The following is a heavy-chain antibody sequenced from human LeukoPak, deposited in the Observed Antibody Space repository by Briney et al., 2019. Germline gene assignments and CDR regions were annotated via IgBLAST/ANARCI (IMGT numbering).Heavy chain of an antibody. Sequence: ASVKVSCKASGYTFTSYGISWVRQAPGQGLEWMGWISAYNGNTNYAQKLQGRVTMTTDTSTSTAYMELRSLRSDDTAVYYCAREVDSSGFDDAFDIWGQGTMVTVSS. J-gene: IGHJ3*02. V-gene: IGHV1-18*01. D-gene: IGHD6-19*01. CDR1: GYTFTSYG. CDR2: ISAYNGNT. CDR3: AREVDSSGFDDAFDI.